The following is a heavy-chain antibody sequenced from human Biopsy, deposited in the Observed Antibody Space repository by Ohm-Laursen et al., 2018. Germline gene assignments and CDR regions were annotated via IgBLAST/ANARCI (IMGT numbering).Heavy chain of an antibody. D-gene: IGHD2/OR15-2a*01. Sequence: SLRLSCAASGFYFSNYAMSWVRQAPGKGLEWVANIKRDGSQSNHADSVKGRFTISRDNAKNSLYLQMNSLRAEDTAVYYCTRDTTYYAGTTYYEALDVWGQGTTVTVSS. CDR1: GFYFSNYA. V-gene: IGHV3-7*01. CDR2: IKRDGSQS. J-gene: IGHJ3*01. CDR3: TRDTTYYAGTTYYEALDV.